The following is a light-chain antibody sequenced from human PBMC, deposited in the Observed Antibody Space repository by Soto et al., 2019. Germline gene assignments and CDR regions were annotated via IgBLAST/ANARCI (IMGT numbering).Light chain of an antibody. CDR2: RDN. J-gene: IGLJ3*02. V-gene: IGLV3-9*01. CDR1: SIGNRN. CDR3: QVWDSSTEV. Sequence: SYELSQPLSVSVALGQTARITCGGNSIGNRNVHWYQQRPGQPPVLVIYRDNNRPSEIPERFSGSNSGNTATLTISGAQAGDEADYYCQVWDSSTEVFGGGTKLTVL.